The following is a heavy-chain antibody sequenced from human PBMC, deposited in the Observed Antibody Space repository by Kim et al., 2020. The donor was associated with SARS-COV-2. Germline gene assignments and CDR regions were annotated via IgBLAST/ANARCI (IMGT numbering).Heavy chain of an antibody. CDR3: ARGGYCLSLDS. Sequence: SETLSLTCAVYGGSLRGYYWSWIRQPPGKGLEWIGEINHSGSTNYNPSLKSRVTISVDTSKNQFSLKLSSVTAADTAVYYCARGGYCLSLDSWGQGTQGT. CDR1: GGSLRGYY. D-gene: IGHD5-12*01. J-gene: IGHJ5*01. CDR2: INHSGST. V-gene: IGHV4-34*01.